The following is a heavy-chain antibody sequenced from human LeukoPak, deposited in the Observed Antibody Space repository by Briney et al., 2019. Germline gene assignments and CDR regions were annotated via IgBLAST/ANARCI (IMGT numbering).Heavy chain of an antibody. CDR1: GYTFTNYA. Sequence: GASVKVSCKASGYTFTNYAMHWVRQAPGQRPEWMGWINAGHGNTKYSQEFQGRVTITRDTSASTAYMELSSLRSEDTAVYYCARVVRYSSGPLTDLFPYSFDYWGQGTLVTVSS. V-gene: IGHV1-3*03. CDR3: ARVVRYSSGPLTDLFPYSFDY. D-gene: IGHD6-19*01. CDR2: INAGHGNT. J-gene: IGHJ4*02.